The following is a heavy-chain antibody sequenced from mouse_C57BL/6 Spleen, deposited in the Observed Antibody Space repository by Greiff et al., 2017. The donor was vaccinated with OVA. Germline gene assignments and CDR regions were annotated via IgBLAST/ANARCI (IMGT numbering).Heavy chain of an antibody. CDR2: IYPGNSDT. V-gene: IGHV1-5*01. Sequence: VQLKESGTVLARPGASVKLSCKTSGYTFTSYWMHWVKQRPGQGLEWIGAIYPGNSDTSYNQKFKGKAKLTAVTSASTAYMELSSLTNEDSAVYYCTRCFQTAQATHYFDYWGQGTTLTVSS. J-gene: IGHJ2*01. D-gene: IGHD3-2*02. CDR3: TRCFQTAQATHYFDY. CDR1: GYTFTSYW.